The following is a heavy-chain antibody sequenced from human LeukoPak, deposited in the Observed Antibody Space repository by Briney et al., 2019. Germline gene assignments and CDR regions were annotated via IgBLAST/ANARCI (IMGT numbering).Heavy chain of an antibody. CDR2: INKDGSST. CDR3: ARTGPKLDFDY. D-gene: IGHD3-3*02. CDR1: GFTFSSYW. V-gene: IGHV3-74*01. Sequence: GGSLRLSCAASGFTFSSYWMTWFRQAPGKGLVWVARINKDGSSTTYADSVKGRFTISRDNTKNTLYLKMNSLRAEDTAVYYCARTGPKLDFDYWGQGILVTVSS. J-gene: IGHJ4*02.